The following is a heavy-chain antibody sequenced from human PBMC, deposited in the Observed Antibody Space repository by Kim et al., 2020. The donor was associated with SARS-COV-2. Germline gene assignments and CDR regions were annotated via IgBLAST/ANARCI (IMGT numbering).Heavy chain of an antibody. CDR2: IKEDGRVK. Sequence: GGSLRLSCAVSGFTFSSSWMNWVRQAPGKGLEWVASIKEDGRVKHYVDSLKGRFTISRDNAKNSLYLQMNNLRAEDTAVYYCANDALDIWGQGTMVTVSS. V-gene: IGHV3-7*03. CDR3: ANDALDI. CDR1: GFTFSSSW. J-gene: IGHJ3*02.